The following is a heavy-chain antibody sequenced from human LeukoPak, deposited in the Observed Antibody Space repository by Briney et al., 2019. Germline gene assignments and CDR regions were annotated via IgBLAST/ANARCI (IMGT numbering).Heavy chain of an antibody. CDR3: ARAPLNGGKSY. CDR1: SGSFSSYH. CDR2: TNHSGRT. V-gene: IGHV4-34*09. J-gene: IGHJ4*02. Sequence: SETLSLTCAVYSGSFSSYHWSWIRQPPGKGLEWIGKTNHSGRTYYNPSLKSRGTISVDTSKNQFSLRLSSVTAADTAVYYCARAPLNGGKSYWGQGTLVTVSA. D-gene: IGHD4-23*01.